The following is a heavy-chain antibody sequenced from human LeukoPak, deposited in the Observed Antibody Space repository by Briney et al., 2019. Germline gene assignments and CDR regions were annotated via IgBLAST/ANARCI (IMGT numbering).Heavy chain of an antibody. Sequence: SETLSLTCTVSGGSISSSSFYGGWIRQPPGKGLEWIGSIYYSGSTYYNPSLYNPPLKSRVPISVDTSKTQFSLNLSSLTAADTAVYYCARHGADSNYYYYGMDVWGQGTTVTVSS. CDR1: GGSISSSSFY. D-gene: IGHD3-22*01. CDR2: IYYSGST. CDR3: ARHGADSNYYYYGMDV. J-gene: IGHJ6*02. V-gene: IGHV4-39*01.